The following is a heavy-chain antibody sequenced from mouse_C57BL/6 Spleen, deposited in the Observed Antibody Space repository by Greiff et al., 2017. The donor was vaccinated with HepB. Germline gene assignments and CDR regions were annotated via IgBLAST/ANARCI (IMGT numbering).Heavy chain of an antibody. CDR1: GFNIKNTY. D-gene: IGHD1-1*01. V-gene: IGHV14-3*01. CDR3: ARPQYYGSSGYWYFDV. Sequence: EVKLQESVAELVRPGASVKLSCTASGFNIKNTYMHWVKQRPEQGLEWIGRIDPANGNTKYAPKFQGKATITADTSSNTAYLQLSSLTSEDTAIYYCARPQYYGSSGYWYFDVWGTGTTVTVSS. CDR2: IDPANGNT. J-gene: IGHJ1*03.